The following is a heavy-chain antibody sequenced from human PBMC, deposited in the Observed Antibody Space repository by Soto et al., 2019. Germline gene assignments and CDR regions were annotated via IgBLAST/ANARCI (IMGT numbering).Heavy chain of an antibody. CDR1: GFTFSSYS. V-gene: IGHV3-21*01. CDR3: ARDWNSRYNRNDDQQDV. CDR2: ISSSSSYI. J-gene: IGHJ6*02. Sequence: GGSLRLSCAASGFTFSSYSMNWVRQAPGKGLEWVSSISSSSSYIYYADSVKGRFTISRDNAKNSLYLQMNSLRAEDTAVYYCARDWNSRYNRNDDQQDVWGQGTTVTVSS. D-gene: IGHD1-1*01.